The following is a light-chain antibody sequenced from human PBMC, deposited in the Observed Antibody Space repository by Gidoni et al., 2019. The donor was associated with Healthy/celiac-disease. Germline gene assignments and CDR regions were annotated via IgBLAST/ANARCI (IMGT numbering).Light chain of an antibody. Sequence: QMTQSPSSLSASVGDRVTITCRASQIISSYLNWYQQKPGKAPKLLIYAASSLQSGVPSRFSGSGSGTDFTLTISSLQPEDFATYYCQQSYSTLGFTFGPGTKVDIK. CDR1: QIISSY. V-gene: IGKV1-39*01. CDR2: AAS. J-gene: IGKJ3*01. CDR3: QQSYSTLGFT.